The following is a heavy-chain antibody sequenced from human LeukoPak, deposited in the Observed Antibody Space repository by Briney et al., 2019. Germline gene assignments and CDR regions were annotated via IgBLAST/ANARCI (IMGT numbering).Heavy chain of an antibody. CDR2: MNPNSGNT. Sequence: ASVKVSCKASDYTFTSYGIVWVRQAPGQGLEWMGWMNPNSGNTGYAQKFQGRVTITRNTSISTAYMELSSLRSEDTAVYYCARVGSYYGGVDYWGQGTLVTVSS. D-gene: IGHD1-26*01. CDR1: DYTFTSYG. V-gene: IGHV1-8*01. J-gene: IGHJ4*02. CDR3: ARVGSYYGGVDY.